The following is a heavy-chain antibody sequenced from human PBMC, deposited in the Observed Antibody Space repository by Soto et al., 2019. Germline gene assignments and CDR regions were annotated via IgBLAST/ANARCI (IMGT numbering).Heavy chain of an antibody. D-gene: IGHD3-22*01. CDR1: GGSISSNA. CDR3: ARGGFYYDSSGYPTPFDY. J-gene: IGHJ4*02. V-gene: IGHV1-69*13. Sequence: ASVKVSCEDCGGSISSNAISWVRQAPGQGLEWMGGIIPIFGTANYAQKFQGRVTITADESTSTAYMELSSLRSEDTAVYYCARGGFYYDSSGYPTPFDYWGQGTLVTVSS. CDR2: IIPIFGTA.